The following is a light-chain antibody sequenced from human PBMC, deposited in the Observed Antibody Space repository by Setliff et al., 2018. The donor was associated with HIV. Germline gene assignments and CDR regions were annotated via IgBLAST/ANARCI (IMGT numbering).Light chain of an antibody. J-gene: IGLJ1*01. CDR1: SSDVGGSNY. V-gene: IGLV2-14*01. CDR3: SSYTFSSTPYV. CDR2: EVS. Sequence: QSVLTQPASVSGSPGQSITISCTGTSSDVGGSNYVSWYQQHPGKAPKLMIYEVSNRPSWVSNRFSGSKSGNTASLTISGLQAEDEADYCCSSYTFSSTPYVFGTGTKVTVL.